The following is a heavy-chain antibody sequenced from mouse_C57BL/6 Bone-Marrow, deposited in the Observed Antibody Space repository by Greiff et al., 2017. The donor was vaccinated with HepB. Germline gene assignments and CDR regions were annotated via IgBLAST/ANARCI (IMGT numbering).Heavy chain of an antibody. V-gene: IGHV1-81*01. D-gene: IGHD1-1*01. CDR3: ARSNTTVVPYFDY. Sequence: QVQLQQSGAELARPGASVKLSCKASGYTFTSYGISWVKQRTVQGLEWIGEIDPRSGNTYYNEKFKGKATLTADKSSSTAYMELRSLTSEDSAVYFCARSNTTVVPYFDYWGQGTTLTVSS. CDR2: IDPRSGNT. J-gene: IGHJ2*01. CDR1: GYTFTSYG.